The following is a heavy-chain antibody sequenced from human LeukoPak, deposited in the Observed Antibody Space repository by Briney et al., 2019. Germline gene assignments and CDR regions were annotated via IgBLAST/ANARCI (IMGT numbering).Heavy chain of an antibody. D-gene: IGHD3-22*01. CDR3: AREYYYDSSGYPIYYYYYGMDV. Sequence: SETLSLTCTVSGGSIGSYYWSWIRQPPGKGLEWIGYIYYSGSTNYNPSLKSRVTISVDTSKNQFSLKLSSVTAADTAVYYCAREYYYDSSGYPIYYYYYGMDVWGQGTTVTVSS. J-gene: IGHJ6*02. CDR1: GGSIGSYY. V-gene: IGHV4-59*01. CDR2: IYYSGST.